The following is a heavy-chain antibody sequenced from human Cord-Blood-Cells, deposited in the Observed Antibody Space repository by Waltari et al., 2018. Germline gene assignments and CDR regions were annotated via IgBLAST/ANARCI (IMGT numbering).Heavy chain of an antibody. CDR1: GYTFTGYY. Sequence: QVQLVQSGAEVKKPGASVKVSCKASGYTFTGYYMHLVRQAPGQGLEWMGGINPKSCGTNDAQKFQGRVTKTRDTSISTAYMEVGRRRSDDTALYYCARGGWDIVVVPEGGFDYWGQGTLVTVSS. CDR3: ARGGWDIVVVPEGGFDY. D-gene: IGHD2-2*01. CDR2: INPKSCGT. J-gene: IGHJ4*02. V-gene: IGHV1-2*02.